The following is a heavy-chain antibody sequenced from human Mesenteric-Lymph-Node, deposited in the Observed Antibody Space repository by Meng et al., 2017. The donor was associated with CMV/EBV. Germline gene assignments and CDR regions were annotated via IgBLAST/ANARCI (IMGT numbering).Heavy chain of an antibody. J-gene: IGHJ4*02. CDR2: IKTTSDGGTT. CDR3: TVQSAVQLQY. Sequence: CAASGFTFSNAWMTWVRQAPGKGLEWVGRIKTTSDGGTTDYAAPVRGRFTISRDDSKNTLYLQMNSLKIEDTALYYCTVQSAVQLQYWGQGSLVTVSS. CDR1: GFTFSNAW. V-gene: IGHV3-15*01. D-gene: IGHD1-1*01.